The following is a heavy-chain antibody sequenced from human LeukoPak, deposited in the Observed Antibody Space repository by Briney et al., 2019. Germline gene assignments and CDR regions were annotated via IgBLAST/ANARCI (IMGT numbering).Heavy chain of an antibody. CDR3: ARCRAYNWGDCGYFDY. CDR1: GYGFTSYW. J-gene: IGHJ4*02. V-gene: IGHV5-51*01. D-gene: IGHD1-20*01. CDR2: IYPGDSDT. Sequence: GASLQISCKGSGYGFTSYWIGWVRQMPGKGLEWMGIIYPGDSDTRYSPSFQGQVTISADKSISTSYLQWSSLKASDTAMYDCARCRAYNWGDCGYFDYWGQGTLVTVSS.